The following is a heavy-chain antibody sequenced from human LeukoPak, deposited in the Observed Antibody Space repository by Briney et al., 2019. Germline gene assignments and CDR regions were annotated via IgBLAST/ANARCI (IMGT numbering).Heavy chain of an antibody. CDR2: IGANNANT. CDR1: GYTFTWYG. Sequence: VPMTFKCSGYTFTWYGCTGVRRAPGQGGEGMGWIGANNANTKLRQNFQDRLTMAIDTSTGIVHLELRDLISDDTAVYYCGRNGVVAENRLYVDYWGQRPLVSVSS. J-gene: IGHJ4*02. D-gene: IGHD2-8*01. CDR3: GRNGVVAENRLYVDY. V-gene: IGHV1-18*01.